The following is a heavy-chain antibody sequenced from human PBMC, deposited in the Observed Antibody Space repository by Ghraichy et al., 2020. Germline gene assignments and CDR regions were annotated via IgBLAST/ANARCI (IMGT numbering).Heavy chain of an antibody. CDR3: AKDRRVYYYDSSGYSW. D-gene: IGHD3-22*01. CDR2: ISGSGGST. Sequence: GGSLRLSCAASGFTFSSYAMSWVRQAPGKGLEWVSAISGSGGSTYYADSVKGRFTISRDNSKNTLYLQMNSLRAEDTAVYYCAKDRRVYYYDSSGYSWWGQGTLVTVSS. CDR1: GFTFSSYA. V-gene: IGHV3-23*01. J-gene: IGHJ4*02.